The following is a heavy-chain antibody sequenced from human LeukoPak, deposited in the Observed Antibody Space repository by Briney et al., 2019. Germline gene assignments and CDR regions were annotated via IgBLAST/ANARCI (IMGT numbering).Heavy chain of an antibody. D-gene: IGHD3-22*01. Sequence: SETLSLTCAVYGGSFSGYYWSWIRQPPGKGLEWIGEINHSGSTNYNPSLKSRVTISVDTSKNQFSLRLRSVTAADTAVYYCARGFDGTFDSSGYYVDYWGQGTLVTVSS. CDR2: INHSGST. V-gene: IGHV4-34*01. CDR1: GGSFSGYY. CDR3: ARGFDGTFDSSGYYVDY. J-gene: IGHJ4*02.